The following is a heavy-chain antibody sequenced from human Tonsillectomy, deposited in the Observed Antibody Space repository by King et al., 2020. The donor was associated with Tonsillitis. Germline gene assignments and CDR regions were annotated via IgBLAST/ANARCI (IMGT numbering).Heavy chain of an antibody. CDR2: ISYDGSNK. J-gene: IGHJ5*02. V-gene: IGHV3-30-3*01. CDR1: GFTFSSYA. CDR3: AREFVVVAATGFDP. Sequence: VQLVESGGGVVQPGRSLRLSCAASGFTFSSYAMHWVRQAPGKGLEWEAVISYDGSNKYYADSVRGRFTISRDNSKNTLYLQMNSLRAEDTAVYYCAREFVVVAATGFDPWGQGTQVTVSS. D-gene: IGHD2-15*01.